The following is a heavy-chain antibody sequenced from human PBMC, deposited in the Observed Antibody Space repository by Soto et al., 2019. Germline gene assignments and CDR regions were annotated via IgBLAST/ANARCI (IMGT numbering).Heavy chain of an antibody. CDR1: GGTFSSYV. D-gene: IGHD2-15*01. J-gene: IGHJ4*02. V-gene: IGHV1-69*06. Sequence: QVQLVQSGAEVKKPGSSVKVSCKASGGTFSSYVISWVRQAPGQGLEWMGGIIPIFGTANYAQKFQGRVTITADKSTSTAYMELSSLRSDDTAVYYCASVVVVVAATPAAYYFDYWGQGTLVTVSS. CDR2: IIPIFGTA. CDR3: ASVVVVVAATPAAYYFDY.